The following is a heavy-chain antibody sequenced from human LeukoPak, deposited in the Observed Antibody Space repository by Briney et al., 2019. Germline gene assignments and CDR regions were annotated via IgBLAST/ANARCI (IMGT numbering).Heavy chain of an antibody. CDR2: INPNSGGT. Sequence: ASLKVSCKASGYTFTGYYMHWVRQAPGQGLEWMGRINPNSGGTNYAQKFQGRITMTRDTSISTAYMEMSRLRSDDTAVYYCARGRSAFDIWGQGTMVTVSS. CDR1: GYTFTGYY. J-gene: IGHJ3*02. V-gene: IGHV1-2*06. CDR3: ARGRSAFDI.